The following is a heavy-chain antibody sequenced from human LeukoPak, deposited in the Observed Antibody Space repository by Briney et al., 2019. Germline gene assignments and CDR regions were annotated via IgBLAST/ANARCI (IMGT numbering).Heavy chain of an antibody. V-gene: IGHV4-34*01. CDR1: GGSFSGYY. D-gene: IGHD6-13*01. CDR2: INHSGST. Sequence: SETLSLTCAVYGGSFSGYYWSWIRQPPGKGLEWIGEINHSGSTNYNPSLKSRVTISVDTSKNQFSLKLSSVTAADTAVYYCARGLQQLDWFDPWGQGTLVTVSS. CDR3: ARGLQQLDWFDP. J-gene: IGHJ5*02.